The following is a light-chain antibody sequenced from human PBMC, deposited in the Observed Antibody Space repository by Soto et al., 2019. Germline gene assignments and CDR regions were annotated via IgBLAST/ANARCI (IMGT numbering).Light chain of an antibody. CDR2: DDI. J-gene: IGLJ2*01. CDR1: SSNIGARSD. CDR3: QSYDSSLSGVV. Sequence: QAVVTQPPSVSGAPGQRVTISCTGSSSNIGARSDVHWYQQLPGTAPKLLIYDDINRPSGVPDRFSGSKSGTSASLAITGLQAEDEAEYYCQSYDSSLSGVVFGGGTKLTVL. V-gene: IGLV1-40*01.